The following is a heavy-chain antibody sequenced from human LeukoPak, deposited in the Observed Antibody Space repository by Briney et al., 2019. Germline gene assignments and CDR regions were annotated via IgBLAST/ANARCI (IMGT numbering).Heavy chain of an antibody. J-gene: IGHJ2*01. Sequence: GASVKVSCKASGYTFTTYYMHWVRQAPGQRPEWMGIINPRGGSTDYAQKFQGRVTMTSDTSTSTVYMELNSLKSEDTAVYYCARDRGTPRYCSSTSCYVFRMRYFDLWGRGTLVTVSS. CDR1: GYTFTTYY. D-gene: IGHD2-2*01. CDR3: ARDRGTPRYCSSTSCYVFRMRYFDL. V-gene: IGHV1-46*01. CDR2: INPRGGST.